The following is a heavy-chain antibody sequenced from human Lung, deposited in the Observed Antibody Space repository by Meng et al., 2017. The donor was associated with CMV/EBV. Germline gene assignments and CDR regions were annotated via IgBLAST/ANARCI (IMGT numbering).Heavy chain of an antibody. J-gene: IGHJ4*02. CDR3: ARGNGWRFDY. V-gene: IGHV7-4-1*01. D-gene: IGHD6-19*01. CDR1: GYTFTSSS. Sequence: VRLLHSGFGLKKPGDSVKVSCQAAGYTFTSSSMNWVRHAPGQGLEWMGWININTGNPTYAQDFTGRFVFSLDTSVSTAYLQIDSLKADDTAVYYCARGNGWRFDYWGQGTLVTVSS. CDR2: ININTGNP.